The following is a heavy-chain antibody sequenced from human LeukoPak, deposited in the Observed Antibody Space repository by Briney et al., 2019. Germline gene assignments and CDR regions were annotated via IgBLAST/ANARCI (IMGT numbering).Heavy chain of an antibody. CDR2: INQAGRVQ. CDR3: ARDKSGTLGDYDAFDI. J-gene: IGHJ3*02. Sequence: GGSLRLSCAASGFSFSAYYMNWVRQAPGKGPEWLANINQAGRVQNYVDSVRGRFTISRDNAKNSLFLQMNSLRAEDTAVYYCARDKSGTLGDYDAFDIWGQGTMVTVSS. D-gene: IGHD4-17*01. V-gene: IGHV3-7*01. CDR1: GFSFSAYY.